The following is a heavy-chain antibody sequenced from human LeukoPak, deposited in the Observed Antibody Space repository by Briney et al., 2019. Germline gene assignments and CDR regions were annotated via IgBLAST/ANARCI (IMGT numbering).Heavy chain of an antibody. J-gene: IGHJ5*02. D-gene: IGHD1-26*01. CDR2: INPSGSST. Sequence: VASVKVSCKASGYTFTSYYMHWVRQAPGQGLEWMGLINPSGSSTSYARKFQGRLSLTRDMSTSTDYMELSSLRSEDTAVYYCARDNSVGDTAWWFDPWGQGTLVTVSS. CDR3: ARDNSVGDTAWWFDP. CDR1: GYTFTSYY. V-gene: IGHV1-46*01.